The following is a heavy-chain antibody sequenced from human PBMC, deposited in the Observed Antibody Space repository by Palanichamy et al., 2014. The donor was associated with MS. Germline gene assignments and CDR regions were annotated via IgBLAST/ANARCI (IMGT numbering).Heavy chain of an antibody. CDR1: VAPSAVVVTT. J-gene: IGHJ4*02. CDR3: ASSAMASFDY. V-gene: IGHV4-39*01. D-gene: IGHD5-18*01. CDR2: IYYSGST. Sequence: QLQLQESGPRTGEAFGDPCPSPALSLVAPSAVVVTTGAGSASPRKGLEWIGSIYYSGSTYCNPSLKSRVTISVDTSKNQFSLKLSSVTAADTAVYYCASSAMASFDYWGQGTLVTVSS.